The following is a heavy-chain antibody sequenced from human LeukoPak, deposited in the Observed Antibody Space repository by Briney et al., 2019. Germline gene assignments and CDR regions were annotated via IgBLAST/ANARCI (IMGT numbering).Heavy chain of an antibody. CDR3: ARIVATTVTTGY. CDR2: IYYSGST. D-gene: IGHD4-17*01. Sequence: SETLSLTCTVSGGSISSGSHYWGWIRQPPGKGLEWIGSIYYSGSTYYNPSLKSRVTMSVDTSKNQFSLKLSSVTAADTAVYYCARIVATTVTTGYWGQGTLVTVSS. J-gene: IGHJ4*02. CDR1: GGSISSGSHY. V-gene: IGHV4-39*01.